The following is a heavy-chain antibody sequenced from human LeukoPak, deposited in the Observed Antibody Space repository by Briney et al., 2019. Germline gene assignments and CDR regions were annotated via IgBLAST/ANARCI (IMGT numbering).Heavy chain of an antibody. CDR1: GFTVSSNY. CDR2: IYSGGST. J-gene: IGHJ4*02. CDR3: ARMRQYDFWSGYPIN. V-gene: IGHV3-53*01. D-gene: IGHD3-3*01. Sequence: GGSLRLSCAASGFTVSSNYMSWVRQAPGKGLDWVSMIYSGGSTNYADSVKGRFTISRDNSKNTLYLQMNSLRAEDTAVYYCARMRQYDFWSGYPINWGQGTLVTVSS.